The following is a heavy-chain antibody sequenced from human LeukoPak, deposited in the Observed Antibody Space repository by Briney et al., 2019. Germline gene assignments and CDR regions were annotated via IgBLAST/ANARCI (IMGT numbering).Heavy chain of an antibody. J-gene: IGHJ4*02. CDR3: AKNRQPPGGYAGAFDF. D-gene: IGHD5-12*01. Sequence: QSGGSLRLSCAASGFTFSSYWMHWVRQAPGKGLVWVSRINSDGSSTSYADSVKGRFTIFRDNAKNTLYLQMNSLRADDTAVYYCAKNRQPPGGYAGAFDFWGQGTLVTVSS. CDR2: INSDGSST. V-gene: IGHV3-74*01. CDR1: GFTFSSYW.